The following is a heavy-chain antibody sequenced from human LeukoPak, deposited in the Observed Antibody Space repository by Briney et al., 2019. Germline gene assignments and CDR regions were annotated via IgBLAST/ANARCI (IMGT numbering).Heavy chain of an antibody. J-gene: IGHJ4*02. CDR2: IYPGDSDT. D-gene: IGHD3-10*01. V-gene: IGHV5-51*03. CDR1: GSSFANYW. CDR3: ARLESGSYFPYYFDY. Sequence: PGESQKISCKGSGSSFANYWTGWASQMAGNGLEWLGIIYPGDSDTRYSPSFQGQVTISADKSTSTAYLQWSSLKASDTAMYYCARLESGSYFPYYFDYWGQGTLVTVSS.